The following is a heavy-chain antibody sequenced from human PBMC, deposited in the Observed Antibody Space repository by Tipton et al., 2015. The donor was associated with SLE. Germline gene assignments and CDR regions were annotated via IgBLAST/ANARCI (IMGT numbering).Heavy chain of an antibody. V-gene: IGHV4-31*03. CDR1: GGSISSGGYY. CDR2: IYYSGST. D-gene: IGHD3-16*01. J-gene: IGHJ4*02. Sequence: TLSLTCTVSGGSISSGGYYWSWIRQHPGKGLEWIGYIYYSGSTYYNPSLKSRVTISVDTSKNQFSLKLSPVTAAYTAVYYCAGAVCRNYFDYWGQGTLVTVSS. CDR3: AGAVCRNYFDY.